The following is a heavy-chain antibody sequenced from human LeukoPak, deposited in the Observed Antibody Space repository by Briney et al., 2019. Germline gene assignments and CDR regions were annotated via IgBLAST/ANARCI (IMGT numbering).Heavy chain of an antibody. V-gene: IGHV4-38-2*02. J-gene: IGHJ5*02. D-gene: IGHD4-17*01. CDR2: IYHSGST. CDR3: ARDGRSDYGDINRFDP. CDR1: GYSISSGYY. Sequence: SETLSLTCTVSGYSISSGYYWGWIRQPPGKGLEWIGSIYHSGSTYYNPSLKSRVTMSIDTSKNQFSLKLSSLTAADTALYYCARDGRSDYGDINRFDPWGQGTLVTVSS.